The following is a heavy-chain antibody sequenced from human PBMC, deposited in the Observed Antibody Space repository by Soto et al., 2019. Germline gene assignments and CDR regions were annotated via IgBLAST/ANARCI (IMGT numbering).Heavy chain of an antibody. CDR1: GFTFSSYA. D-gene: IGHD6-19*01. Sequence: QVQLVESGGGVVQPGRSLRLSCAASGFTFSSYAMHWVRQAPGKGLEWVAVISYDGSNKYYADSVKGRFTISRDNSKNTLYLQMNSLRAEDTAVYSCARDLRGYSSGWGWDGYDGMDVWGQGTTVTVSS. CDR2: ISYDGSNK. J-gene: IGHJ6*02. V-gene: IGHV3-30-3*01. CDR3: ARDLRGYSSGWGWDGYDGMDV.